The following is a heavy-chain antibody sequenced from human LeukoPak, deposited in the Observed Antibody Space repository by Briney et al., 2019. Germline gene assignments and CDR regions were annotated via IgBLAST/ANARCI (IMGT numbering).Heavy chain of an antibody. CDR3: ARASCSSTSCYSYYYYGMDV. D-gene: IGHD2-2*01. J-gene: IGHJ6*02. Sequence: SVTVSCKASGGTFSSYAISWVRQASGQGLEWVGRIIPILGIANYAQKFQGRVTITADKSTSTAYMELSSLRSEDTAVYYCARASCSSTSCYSYYYYGMDVWGQGTTVTVSS. CDR1: GGTFSSYA. CDR2: IIPILGIA. V-gene: IGHV1-69*04.